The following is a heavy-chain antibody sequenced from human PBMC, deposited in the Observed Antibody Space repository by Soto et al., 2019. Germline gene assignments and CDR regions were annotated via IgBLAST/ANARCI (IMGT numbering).Heavy chain of an antibody. Sequence: LSLTCTVSGGSISSDSYSWTWIRQHPGKGLEWIGYIYHTGSTHYNPSLKSRATISVDTSKNQFSLKLSSVTAADTAVYYCAREAAARIERWFDSWGQGTLVTVSS. V-gene: IGHV4-31*03. J-gene: IGHJ5*01. D-gene: IGHD6-6*01. CDR1: GGSISSDSYS. CDR2: IYHTGST. CDR3: AREAAARIERWFDS.